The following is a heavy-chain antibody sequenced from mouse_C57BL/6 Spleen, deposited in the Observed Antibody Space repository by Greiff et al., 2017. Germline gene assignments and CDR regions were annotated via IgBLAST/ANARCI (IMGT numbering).Heavy chain of an antibody. CDR1: GFTFSDYY. CDR3: ARAGDWVFDY. CDR2: INYDGSST. J-gene: IGHJ2*01. V-gene: IGHV5-16*01. D-gene: IGHD4-1*01. Sequence: DVKLVESEGGLVQPGSSMKLSCTASGFTFSDYYMAWVRQVPEKGLEWVANINYDGSSTYYLDSLQSRFIISRDKAKNIRYLQMGSLKSEDTATYYCARAGDWVFDYWGQGTTLTGSS.